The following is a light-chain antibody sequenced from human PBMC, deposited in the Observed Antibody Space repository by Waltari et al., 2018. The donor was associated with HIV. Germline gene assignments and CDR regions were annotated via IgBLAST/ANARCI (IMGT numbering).Light chain of an antibody. J-gene: IGKJ2*03. CDR3: QQYYSTPPYS. V-gene: IGKV4-1*01. CDR1: QSVLYSSNNKNY. Sequence: DIVMTQSPESLDVSLGERATINCKSSQSVLYSSNNKNYLAWYQQKPGQPPKLLIYWASTRESGVPDRFSGSGSGTDFTLTISSLQAEDVAVYYCQQYYSTPPYSFGQGTKLEIK. CDR2: WAS.